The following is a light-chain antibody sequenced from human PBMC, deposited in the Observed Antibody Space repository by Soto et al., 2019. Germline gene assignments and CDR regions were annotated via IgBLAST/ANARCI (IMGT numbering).Light chain of an antibody. V-gene: IGLV2-14*01. J-gene: IGLJ3*02. Sequence: QSVLTQPASVSVSPGQSITISCTGTSSDVGYDNYVSWFQQHPGKAPKLMIYEVSRRPSGVSNRFSGSKSANTASLTISGLQAEDEADYYCTSHTASSTLVFGGGTKLTVL. CDR2: EVS. CDR1: SSDVGYDNY. CDR3: TSHTASSTLV.